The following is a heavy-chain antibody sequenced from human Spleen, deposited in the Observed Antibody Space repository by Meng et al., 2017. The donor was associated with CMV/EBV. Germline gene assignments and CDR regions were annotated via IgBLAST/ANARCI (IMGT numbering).Heavy chain of an antibody. CDR3: AKRAKIAVAGNYYYYYYGMDV. CDR2: ISSSGSTI. V-gene: IGHV3-48*03. D-gene: IGHD6-19*01. J-gene: IGHJ6*02. CDR1: GFTFSSYE. Sequence: GGSLRLSCAASGFTFSSYEMNWVRQAPGKGLEWVSYISSSGSTIYYADSVKGRFTISRDNSKNTLYLQMNSLRAEDTAVYYCAKRAKIAVAGNYYYYYYGMDVWGQGTTVTVSS.